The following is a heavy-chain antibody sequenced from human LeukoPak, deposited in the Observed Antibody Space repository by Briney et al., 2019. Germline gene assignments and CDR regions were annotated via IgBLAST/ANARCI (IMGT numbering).Heavy chain of an antibody. Sequence: SVKVSCKASGGTFSSYAISWVRQAPGQGLEWMGGIIPTFGTANYAQKFQGRVTITADKSTSTAYMELSSLRSEDTAVYYCARVPKVQLWPRPYFDYWGQGTLVTVSS. CDR3: ARVPKVQLWPRPYFDY. J-gene: IGHJ4*02. D-gene: IGHD5-18*01. CDR1: GGTFSSYA. V-gene: IGHV1-69*06. CDR2: IIPTFGTA.